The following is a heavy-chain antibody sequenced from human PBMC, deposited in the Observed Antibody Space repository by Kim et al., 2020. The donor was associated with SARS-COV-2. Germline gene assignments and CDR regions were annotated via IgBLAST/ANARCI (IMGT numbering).Heavy chain of an antibody. CDR3: ARAPVDFWSGYVEY. D-gene: IGHD3-3*01. J-gene: IGHJ4*02. V-gene: IGHV3-20*04. CDR1: GFTFDDYG. Sequence: GGSLRLSCAASGFTFDDYGMSWVRQAPGKGLEWVSGINWNGGSTGYADSVKGRFTISRDNAKNSLYLQMNSLRAEDTALYYCARAPVDFWSGYVEYWGQGTLVTVSS. CDR2: INWNGGST.